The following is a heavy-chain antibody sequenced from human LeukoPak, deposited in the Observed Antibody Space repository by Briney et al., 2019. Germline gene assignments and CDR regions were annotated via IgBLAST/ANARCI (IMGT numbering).Heavy chain of an antibody. CDR3: ARGDGYDWEYYFDH. CDR2: IYLSGST. CDR1: GGSIRNYS. J-gene: IGHJ4*02. D-gene: IGHD5-24*01. V-gene: IGHV4-59*01. Sequence: PSETLSLTCNVSGGSIRNYSWSWIRQPPGKGLGWIWYIYLSGSTDYNPSLKSRVTFSVDTSKNQFSMKLTSVTAADTALYYCARGDGYDWEYYFDHWGQGTLVTVSS.